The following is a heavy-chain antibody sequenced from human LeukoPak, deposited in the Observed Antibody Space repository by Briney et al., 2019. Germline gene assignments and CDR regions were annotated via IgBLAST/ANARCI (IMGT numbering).Heavy chain of an antibody. Sequence: ASVKVSCKASGYTFTSYGISWVRQAPGQGLEWMGWISAYNGNTNYAQKLQGRVTMTIDTSTSTAYMELRSLRSDDTAVYYCARGTRGYDFWSGYYYGMDVWGQGTTVTVSS. CDR3: ARGTRGYDFWSGYYYGMDV. D-gene: IGHD3-3*01. CDR2: ISAYNGNT. CDR1: GYTFTSYG. J-gene: IGHJ6*02. V-gene: IGHV1-18*01.